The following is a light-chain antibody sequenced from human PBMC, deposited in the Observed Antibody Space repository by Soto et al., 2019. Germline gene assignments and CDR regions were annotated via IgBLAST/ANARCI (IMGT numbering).Light chain of an antibody. V-gene: IGLV2-14*01. CDR2: EVS. J-gene: IGLJ3*02. CDR3: SSFTSSGTL. CDR1: SSDVGGYDY. Sequence: QSALTQPATVSGSPGQPITISCTGTSSDVGGYDYVSWYQQHPGKVPKLIIYEVSIRASGVSNRFSASKSANTASLTISGLQPEDEAAYYCSSFTSSGTLFGVGTKLTVL.